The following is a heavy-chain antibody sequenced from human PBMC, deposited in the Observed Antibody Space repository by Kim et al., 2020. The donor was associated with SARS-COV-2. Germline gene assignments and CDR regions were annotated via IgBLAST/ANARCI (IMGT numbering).Heavy chain of an antibody. CDR1: GFVFSSYA. J-gene: IGHJ6*02. CDR2: ISYDGSAK. Sequence: GGSLRLSCAASGFVFSSYAIHWVRQAPGKGLEWVAAISYDGSAKFYVDSVKGRFTISRDSSKNTVFLQLNSLRDEDTAVYYCGRLGYCSGGGCYYHGMDVWGQGTTVTVSS. D-gene: IGHD2-15*01. V-gene: IGHV3-30*04. CDR3: GRLGYCSGGGCYYHGMDV.